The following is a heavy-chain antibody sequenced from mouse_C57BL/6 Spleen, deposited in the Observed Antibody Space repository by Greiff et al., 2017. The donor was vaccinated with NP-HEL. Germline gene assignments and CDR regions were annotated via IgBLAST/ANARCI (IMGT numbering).Heavy chain of an antibody. D-gene: IGHD2-2*01. CDR1: GFTFSDYG. V-gene: IGHV5-17*01. J-gene: IGHJ3*01. Sequence: EVQRVESGGGLVKPGGSLKLSCAASGFTFSDYGMHWVRQAPEKGLEWVAYISSGSSTLYYADTVKGRFTISRVNAKNTLFLQMTSLRSEDTAMYYCAREGGYDAFAYWGQGTLVTVSA. CDR3: AREGGYDAFAY. CDR2: ISSGSSTL.